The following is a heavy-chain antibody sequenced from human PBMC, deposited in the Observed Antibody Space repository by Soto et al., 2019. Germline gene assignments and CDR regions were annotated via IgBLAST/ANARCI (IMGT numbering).Heavy chain of an antibody. CDR1: GGSISSDY. J-gene: IGHJ3*02. Sequence: SETLSLTCTVSGGSISSDYWSWIRQPPGEGLEWIGYIYFSGGANYNPSLKSRVTISVDRSKNQLSLRLTSVTAADTAVYYCARTNAFHIWGQGTMVTVSS. V-gene: IGHV4-59*01. CDR2: IYFSGGA. CDR3: ARTNAFHI.